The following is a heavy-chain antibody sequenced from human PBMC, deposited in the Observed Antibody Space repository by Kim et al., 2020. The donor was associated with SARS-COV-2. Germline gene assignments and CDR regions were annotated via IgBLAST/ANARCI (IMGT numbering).Heavy chain of an antibody. CDR1: GFSFSSSW. V-gene: IGHV3-7*03. Sequence: GGSLRLSCAASGFSFSSSWLSWVRQAPGKGLEWVAYMNPDGSEKNYVDSVKGRFTMSRDNAENSFYLQMNSLTVGDTALYYCATGGHYVGTWGQGTLVTV. J-gene: IGHJ5*02. D-gene: IGHD4-17*01. CDR2: MNPDGSEK. CDR3: ATGGHYVGT.